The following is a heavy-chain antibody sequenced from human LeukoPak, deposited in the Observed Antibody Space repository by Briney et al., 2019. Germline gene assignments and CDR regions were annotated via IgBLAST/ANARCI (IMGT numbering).Heavy chain of an antibody. J-gene: IGHJ4*02. V-gene: IGHV4-59*08. CDR3: AREGYSSSWSPDY. CDR1: GGSISSYY. Sequence: SETLSLTCTVSGGSISSYYWNWIRQPPGKGLEWIGNIVYSGSTYYNPSLKSRVTISVDTSKNQFSLKLSSVTAADTAVYYCAREGYSSSWSPDYWGQGTLVTVSS. CDR2: IVYSGST. D-gene: IGHD6-13*01.